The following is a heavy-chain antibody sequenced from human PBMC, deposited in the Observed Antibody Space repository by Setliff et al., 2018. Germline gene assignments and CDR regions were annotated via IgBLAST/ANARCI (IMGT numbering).Heavy chain of an antibody. D-gene: IGHD3-22*01. CDR1: GAPFSGTY. Sequence: SETLSLTCAVYGAPFSGTYCNWIRQSPGKGLEWIGEINHTGSPNWIGEINHSGSPNYNPSLKSRVTMSVDTSKNQFSLKLTSVTAADTAVYYCRVWVDMIEVDSWAQGTLVTVSS. CDR3: RVWVDMIEVDS. J-gene: IGHJ4*02. V-gene: IGHV4-34*01. CDR2: INHSGSP.